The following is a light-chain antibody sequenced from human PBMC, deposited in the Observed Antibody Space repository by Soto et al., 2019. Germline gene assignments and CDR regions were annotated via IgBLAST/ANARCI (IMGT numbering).Light chain of an antibody. CDR3: QQANSFPPT. V-gene: IGKV1-12*01. CDR1: QGINNW. J-gene: IGKJ3*01. CDR2: AAS. Sequence: DTQMTQSPSSVSASVGDRVTITCRASQGINNWLAWYQEKPGKAPKLLIYAASSLQSGVPLRFSGSGSGTEFTLTISSLQPEDFATYHCQQANSFPPTFGPGTKVDIK.